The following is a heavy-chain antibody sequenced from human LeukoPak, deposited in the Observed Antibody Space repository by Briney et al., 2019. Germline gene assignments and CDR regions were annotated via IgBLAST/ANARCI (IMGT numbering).Heavy chain of an antibody. V-gene: IGHV4-59*11. CDR3: ARDIISEYSSSHSHFDP. Sequence: SETLSLTCTVSGGSISSQYWSWVRQPPGKGLEWIGYIYYSGSTSYNPSLKSRVTISVDTSKNQFSLRLSSVTAADTAVYYCARDIISEYSSSHSHFDPWGQGTLVTVSS. CDR1: GGSISSQY. CDR2: IYYSGST. D-gene: IGHD6-6*01. J-gene: IGHJ5*02.